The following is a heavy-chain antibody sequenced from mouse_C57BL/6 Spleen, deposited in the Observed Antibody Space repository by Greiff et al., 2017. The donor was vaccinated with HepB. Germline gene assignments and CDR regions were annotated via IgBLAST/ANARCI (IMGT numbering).Heavy chain of an antibody. J-gene: IGHJ2*01. CDR2: IDPSDSYT. CDR1: GYTFTSYW. Sequence: VQLQQPGAELVMPGASVKLSCKASGYTFTSYWMHWVKQRPGQGLEWIGEIDPSDSYTNYNQKFKGKSTLTVDKSSSTAYMQLSSLTSEDSAVYYCARRGLPSVPGDYWGQGTTLTVSS. V-gene: IGHV1-69*01. D-gene: IGHD3-1*01. CDR3: ARRGLPSVPGDY.